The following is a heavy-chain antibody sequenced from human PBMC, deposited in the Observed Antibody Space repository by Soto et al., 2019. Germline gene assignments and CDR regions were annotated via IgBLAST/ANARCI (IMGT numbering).Heavy chain of an antibody. CDR3: ASSIVVVTELYY. Sequence: SVKVSCKASGGTFSSYAISWVRQAPGQGLEWMGGIIPIFGTANYAQKFQGRVTITADESTSTAYMELSSLRSEDTAVYYCASSIVVVTELYYWGQGTLVTVSS. CDR2: IIPIFGTA. D-gene: IGHD2-21*02. V-gene: IGHV1-69*13. CDR1: GGTFSSYA. J-gene: IGHJ4*02.